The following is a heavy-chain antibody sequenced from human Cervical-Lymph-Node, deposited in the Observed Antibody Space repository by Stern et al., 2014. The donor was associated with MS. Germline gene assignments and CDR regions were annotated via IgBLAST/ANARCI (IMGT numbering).Heavy chain of an antibody. J-gene: IGHJ4*02. Sequence: VQLVESGGGVVQPGRSLRLSCAVSGFNFSHYAMHWVRQAPGKGLDWVAAVSSDGTKKYHADSVKGRFIISRDNSKNIVYLQMNSLRDDDTAVYYCATQIWFDYWGQGTLVTVSS. D-gene: IGHD3-16*01. CDR3: ATQIWFDY. CDR1: GFNFSHYA. V-gene: IGHV3-30-3*01. CDR2: VSSDGTKK.